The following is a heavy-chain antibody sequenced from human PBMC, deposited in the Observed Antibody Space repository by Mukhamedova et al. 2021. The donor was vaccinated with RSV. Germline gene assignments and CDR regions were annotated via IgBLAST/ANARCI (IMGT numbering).Heavy chain of an antibody. CDR3: AKDPDYADYGGWYFDL. V-gene: IGHV3-23*01. J-gene: IGHJ2*01. D-gene: IGHD4-17*01. Sequence: RQAPGKGLEWVSAISGSSCSTYYADSVKGRFTISRDNFKNTLYLQMNSLRAEDTAVFYCAKDPDYADYGGWYFDLWGRGTLVTVSS. CDR2: ISGSSCST.